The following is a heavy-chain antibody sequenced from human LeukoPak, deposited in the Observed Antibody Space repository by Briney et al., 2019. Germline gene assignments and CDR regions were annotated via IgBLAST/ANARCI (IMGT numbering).Heavy chain of an antibody. CDR1: GFTFSTYW. Sequence: GGSLRLSCSASGFTFSTYWMSWVRQAPGKGLEWVANIKQDGSAKYYVDSVKGRFTISRDNAKNSLYLQMNSLRAEDTAVYYCARDNIMGATLLDYCGQGTLATVSS. CDR2: IKQDGSAK. V-gene: IGHV3-7*01. J-gene: IGHJ4*02. D-gene: IGHD1-26*01. CDR3: ARDNIMGATLLDY.